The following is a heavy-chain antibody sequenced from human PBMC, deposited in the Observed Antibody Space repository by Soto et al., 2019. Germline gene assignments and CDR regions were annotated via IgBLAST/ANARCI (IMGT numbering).Heavy chain of an antibody. V-gene: IGHV4-59*12. CDR2: IYHSGST. CDR1: GGSISSYY. D-gene: IGHD3-10*01. CDR3: ARDLSGGSGSYYPLGYYYYGMDV. J-gene: IGHJ6*02. Sequence: SETLSLTCTVSGGSISSYYWSWIRQPPGKGLEWIGEIYHSGSTNYNPSLKSRVTISVDKSKNQFSLKLSSVTAADTAVYYCARDLSGGSGSYYPLGYYYYGMDVWGQGTTVTVSS.